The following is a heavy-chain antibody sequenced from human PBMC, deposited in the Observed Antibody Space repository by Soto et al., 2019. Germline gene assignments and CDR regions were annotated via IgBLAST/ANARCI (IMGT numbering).Heavy chain of an antibody. CDR3: AHSSGNYDFWSGGYFDL. J-gene: IGHJ2*01. V-gene: IGHV2-5*02. Sequence: QITLKESGPTLVKPTQTLTLTCTFSGFSLSTSGVGVGWIRQPAGKALEWLALIYRDDDKRYSPSLKSRLTITKDPSKNQVVLTMTNMDPVDTGTYFCAHSSGNYDFWSGGYFDLWGRGTLVTVSS. CDR2: IYRDDDK. D-gene: IGHD3-3*01. CDR1: GFSLSTSGVG.